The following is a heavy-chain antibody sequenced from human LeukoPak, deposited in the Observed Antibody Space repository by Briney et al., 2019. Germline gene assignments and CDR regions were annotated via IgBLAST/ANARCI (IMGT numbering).Heavy chain of an antibody. J-gene: IGHJ4*02. CDR3: ARVWDVAAAGLPHFDY. D-gene: IGHD6-13*01. CDR1: GGSISSSSYY. Sequence: SETLSLTCTVSGGSISSSSYYWGWIRQPPGKGLEWIGSIYYSGSTYYNPSLKSRVTISVDTSKNQFSLKLSSVTAADTAVYYCARVWDVAAAGLPHFDYWGQGTLVTVSS. CDR2: IYYSGST. V-gene: IGHV4-39*07.